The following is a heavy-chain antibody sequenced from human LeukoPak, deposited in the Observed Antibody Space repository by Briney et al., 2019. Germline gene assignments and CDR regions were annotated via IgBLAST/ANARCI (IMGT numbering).Heavy chain of an antibody. CDR3: AKSTVTDDYYYGMDV. Sequence: GGSLRLSCAASRFTFNSYWMSWVRQAPGKGLEWVSAISASGGSSYYGDSVKGRFTISRDNSKNTLYLQMNSLRSEDTAVYYCAKSTVTDDYYYGMDVWGQGTTVTVSS. V-gene: IGHV3-23*01. J-gene: IGHJ6*02. D-gene: IGHD4-17*01. CDR1: RFTFNSYW. CDR2: ISASGGSS.